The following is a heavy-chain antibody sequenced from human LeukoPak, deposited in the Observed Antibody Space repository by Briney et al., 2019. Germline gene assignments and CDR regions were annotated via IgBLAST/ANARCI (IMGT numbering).Heavy chain of an antibody. V-gene: IGHV3-74*01. D-gene: IGHD6-19*01. J-gene: IGHJ4*02. CDR3: AALIALAEIDH. Sequence: GESLRLSCAASGFTFSSYWMHWVRQAPGKGLVWVSRINSDGSSTSYADSVKGRFTVSRDNAKNTLFLQMSSLRAEDTAVYYCAALIALAEIDHWGQGTLVSVSS. CDR2: INSDGSST. CDR1: GFTFSSYW.